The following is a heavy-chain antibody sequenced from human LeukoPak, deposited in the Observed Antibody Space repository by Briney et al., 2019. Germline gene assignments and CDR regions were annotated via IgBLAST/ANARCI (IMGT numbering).Heavy chain of an antibody. CDR1: AYSISNGYY. J-gene: IGHJ4*02. D-gene: IGHD3-22*01. CDR2: IYHSGST. CDR3: ARAAYYYDTSGYYYDY. V-gene: IGHV4-38-2*01. Sequence: PSETLSLTCAVSAYSISNGYYWGWIRQPSGKGLEWIGSIYHSGSTYYNPSLKSRVTISVDTSKNQFSLKLSSVTAADTAVYYCARAAYYYDTSGYYYDYWGQGTLVPSPQ.